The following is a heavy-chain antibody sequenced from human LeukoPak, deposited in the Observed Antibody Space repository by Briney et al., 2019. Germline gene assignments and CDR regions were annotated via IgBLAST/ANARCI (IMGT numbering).Heavy chain of an antibody. CDR1: GLTFSCYG. V-gene: IGHV3-30*02. D-gene: IGHD2-15*01. CDR3: AKDLEYCSGGSCWYYYYGMDV. J-gene: IGHJ6*02. Sequence: LGASLRLSCAASGLTFSCYGMHWVRQAPGKGLEWVAFIRYDGSNKYYADSVKGRFTISRDNSKNTLYLQMNSLRAEDTAVYYCAKDLEYCSGGSCWYYYYGMDVWGQGTTVTVSS. CDR2: IRYDGSNK.